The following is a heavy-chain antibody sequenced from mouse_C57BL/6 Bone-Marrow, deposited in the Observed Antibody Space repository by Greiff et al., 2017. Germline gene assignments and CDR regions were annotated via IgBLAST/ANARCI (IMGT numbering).Heavy chain of an antibody. CDR1: GYAFSSYW. J-gene: IGHJ2*01. Sequence: LQQSGASVKISCKASGYAFSSYWMNWVKQRPGKGLEWIGQIYPGDGDTNYNGKFKGKATLTADKSSSTAYMQLSSLTSEDSAVYFCAPTVVGGFDYWGQGTTLTVSS. CDR2: IYPGDGDT. V-gene: IGHV1-80*01. CDR3: APTVVGGFDY. D-gene: IGHD1-1*01.